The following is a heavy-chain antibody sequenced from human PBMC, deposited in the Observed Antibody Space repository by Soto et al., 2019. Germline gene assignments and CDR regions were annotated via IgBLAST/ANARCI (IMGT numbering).Heavy chain of an antibody. D-gene: IGHD6-6*01. V-gene: IGHV5-10-1*01. CDR3: ARRRGDSSSSRNWFDP. CDR1: GYSFTSYW. Sequence: PGESLKISCKGSGYSFTSYWISWVRQMPGKGLEWMGRIDPSDSYTNYSPSFQGHVTISADKSISTAYLQWSSLKASDTAMYYCARRRGDSSSSRNWFDPWGQGTRVTVSS. CDR2: IDPSDSYT. J-gene: IGHJ5*02.